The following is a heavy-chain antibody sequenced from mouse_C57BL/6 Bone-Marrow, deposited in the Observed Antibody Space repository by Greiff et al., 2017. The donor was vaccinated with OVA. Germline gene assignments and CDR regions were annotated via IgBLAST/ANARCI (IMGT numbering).Heavy chain of an antibody. CDR1: GYTFTSYW. CDR3: ARWECFYNGLAY. J-gene: IGHJ3*01. CDR2: INPSNGGT. Sequence: QVQLQQPGPELVKPGASVKLSCKASGYTFTSYWMHWVKQRPGQGLEWIGNINPSNGGTNYNEKFKSKATLTVDKSSSTAYMQLSSLTSEDSAVYFCARWECFYNGLAYWGQGTLVTVSA. V-gene: IGHV1-53*01. D-gene: IGHD1-1*01.